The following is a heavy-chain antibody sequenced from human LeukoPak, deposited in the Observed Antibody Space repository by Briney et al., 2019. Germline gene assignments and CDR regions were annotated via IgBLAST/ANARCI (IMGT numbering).Heavy chain of an antibody. V-gene: IGHV4-31*03. CDR1: GGSISSGGYY. D-gene: IGHD2-15*01. Sequence: SQTLSLTCTVSGGSISSGGYYWSWIRQHPGKGLEWIGYIYYSGSTNYNPSLKSRVSISVDTFKNQSSLKLSSVTAADTAVYYCAREIQTNCSGGNCYFYYFDYWGQGTLVTVSS. CDR3: AREIQTNCSGGNCYFYYFDY. CDR2: IYYSGST. J-gene: IGHJ4*02.